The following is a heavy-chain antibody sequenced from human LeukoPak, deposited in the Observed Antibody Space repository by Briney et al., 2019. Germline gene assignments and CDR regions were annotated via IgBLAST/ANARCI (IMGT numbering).Heavy chain of an antibody. J-gene: IGHJ4*02. V-gene: IGHV3-23*01. Sequence: PGGSLRLSCAASGFTFSSYAMSWVRQAPGKGLEWVSAISGSGGSTYYADSVKGRFTISRDNSKNTLYLQMNSLRAEDTAVYYCAKDPGYSSGWPYFDYWGQGTLVTVSS. CDR2: ISGSGGST. CDR1: GFTFSSYA. CDR3: AKDPGYSSGWPYFDY. D-gene: IGHD6-19*01.